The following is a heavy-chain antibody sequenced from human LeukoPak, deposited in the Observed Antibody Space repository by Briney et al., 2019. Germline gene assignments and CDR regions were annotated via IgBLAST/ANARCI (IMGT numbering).Heavy chain of an antibody. D-gene: IGHD3-9*01. Sequence: GGSLRLSCAASGFTFSSYAMSWVRQAPGKGLEWASAISGSGGSTYYADSVKGRFTISRDNSKDTLYLQMNSLRAEDTAVYYCAKFHILTGYPKDRRNYFDYWGQGTLVTVSS. J-gene: IGHJ4*02. V-gene: IGHV3-23*01. CDR3: AKFHILTGYPKDRRNYFDY. CDR1: GFTFSSYA. CDR2: ISGSGGST.